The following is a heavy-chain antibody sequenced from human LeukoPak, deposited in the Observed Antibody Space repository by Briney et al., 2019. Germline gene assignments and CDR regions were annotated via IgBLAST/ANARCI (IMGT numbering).Heavy chain of an antibody. Sequence: PGGSLRLSCAASGFTFSSYAMSWVRQAPGKGLEWVAVIWYDGSNKYYADSVKGRFTISRDNSKNTLYLQMNSLRAEDTAVYYCARGENSGHEAYYYYYGMDVWGQGTTVTVSS. CDR3: ARGENSGHEAYYYYYGMDV. V-gene: IGHV3-33*08. J-gene: IGHJ6*02. D-gene: IGHD5-12*01. CDR2: IWYDGSNK. CDR1: GFTFSSYA.